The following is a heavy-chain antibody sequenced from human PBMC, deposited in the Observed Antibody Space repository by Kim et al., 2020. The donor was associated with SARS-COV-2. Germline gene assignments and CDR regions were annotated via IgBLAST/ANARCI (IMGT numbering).Heavy chain of an antibody. Sequence: GGSLRLSCAASGFTFSSYAMHWVRQAPGKGLEWVAVISYDGSNKYYADSVKGRFTISRDNSKNTLYLQMNSLRAEDTAVYYCARKPGDYWGQGTLVTVSS. V-gene: IGHV3-30*04. CDR1: GFTFSSYA. D-gene: IGHD3-10*01. CDR3: ARKPGDY. J-gene: IGHJ4*02. CDR2: ISYDGSNK.